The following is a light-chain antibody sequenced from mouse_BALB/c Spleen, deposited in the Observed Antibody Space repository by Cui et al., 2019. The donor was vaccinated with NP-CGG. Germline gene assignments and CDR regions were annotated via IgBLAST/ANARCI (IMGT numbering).Light chain of an antibody. V-gene: IGLV1*01. CDR2: GTN. Sequence: QAFVSQVSTPTTSPGETVTLTCRSSTGAVTTSNYANWVQEKPDHLFTGLIGGTNNRPPGVPARFSGSLIGDKAALSITGAQTEDEGIYFCALWYSNHWVFGGGTKLTVL. J-gene: IGLJ1*01. CDR3: ALWYSNHWV. CDR1: TGAVTTSNY.